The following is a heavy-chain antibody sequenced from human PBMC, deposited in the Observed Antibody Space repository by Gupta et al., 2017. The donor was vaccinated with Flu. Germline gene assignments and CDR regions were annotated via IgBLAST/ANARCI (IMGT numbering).Heavy chain of an antibody. CDR1: GFDFNSYE. J-gene: IGHJ4*02. CDR3: ARGHWDN. Sequence: EVLLVESGGGLVQPGGSLRLSCTASGFDFNSYEMSWVRQAPGRGLEWVACISSIAVTYYTDPVRGRFTISRDNANNLLYLQMSSLRGEDTAVYYCARGHWDNWGQGTLVTVSS. CDR2: ISSIAVT. V-gene: IGHV3-48*03.